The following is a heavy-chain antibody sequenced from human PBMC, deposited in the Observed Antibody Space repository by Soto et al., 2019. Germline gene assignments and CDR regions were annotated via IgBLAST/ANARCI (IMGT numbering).Heavy chain of an antibody. J-gene: IGHJ6*02. CDR2: IYWDDDK. CDR1: GFSLSTSGVG. CDR3: AHSLPPWGGMDV. Sequence: QITLKESGPTLVKPTQTLTLTCTFSGFSLSTSGVGVGWIRQPPGKALEWLALIYWDDDKRYSPSLKSRLTSPKDTSNNQVVLTQTNMDPVDTATYYCAHSLPPWGGMDVWGPGTTVTASS. V-gene: IGHV2-5*02. D-gene: IGHD7-27*01.